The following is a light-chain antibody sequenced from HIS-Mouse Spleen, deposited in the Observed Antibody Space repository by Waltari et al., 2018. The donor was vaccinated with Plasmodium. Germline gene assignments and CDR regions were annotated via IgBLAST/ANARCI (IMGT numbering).Light chain of an antibody. CDR1: ALPNKS. CDR3: YSTDSSGNHRV. CDR2: EDS. Sequence: SYELTQPPSVSVSPGQTARITCSGDALPNKSAYWYQQKSGQAPVLVIYEDSKRPSGIPEGFSGSSSGTMATLTISGAQVEDEADYYCYSTDSSGNHRVFGGGTKLTVL. V-gene: IGLV3-10*01. J-gene: IGLJ3*02.